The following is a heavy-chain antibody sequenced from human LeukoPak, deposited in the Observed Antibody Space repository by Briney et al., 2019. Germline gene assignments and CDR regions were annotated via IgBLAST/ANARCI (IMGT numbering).Heavy chain of an antibody. J-gene: IGHJ4*02. Sequence: PSETLSLTCAVYGGSFSGYYWSWIRQRPGKGREWIGEINHSGSTNYNPSLKSRVTISVDTSKNQFSLKLSSVTAADTAVYYCARLPHPLSIAVARDFDYWGQGTLVTVSS. CDR3: ARLPHPLSIAVARDFDY. CDR2: INHSGST. D-gene: IGHD6-19*01. CDR1: GGSFSGYY. V-gene: IGHV4-34*01.